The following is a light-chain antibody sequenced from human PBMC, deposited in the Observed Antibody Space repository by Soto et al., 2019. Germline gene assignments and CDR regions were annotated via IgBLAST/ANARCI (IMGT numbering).Light chain of an antibody. CDR1: QSVTNDY. CDR3: HQYIGAPWA. J-gene: IGKJ1*01. V-gene: IGKV3-20*01. Sequence: IVLTQSPGTLSVTTGEGATLSCRASQSVTNDYLAWYQQRPGQAPRLLIYGATRRASGFPDRFTGSGSGTDFTLTINRLEPEDSAVYYCHQYIGAPWAFGQGTKVDI. CDR2: GAT.